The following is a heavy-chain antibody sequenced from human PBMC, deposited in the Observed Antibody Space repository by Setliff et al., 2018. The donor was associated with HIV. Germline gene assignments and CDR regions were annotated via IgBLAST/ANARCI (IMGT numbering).Heavy chain of an antibody. CDR2: IHSNGNT. D-gene: IGHD1-26*01. CDR1: GASVSIYF. CDR3: ARGRKAVGGWFDP. Sequence: SETLSLTCNVSGASVSIYFWVWIRQPAGKGLEWLGRIHSNGNTNFNPSLKSRINMSVDMSKNQVPMKLTSVTAADTALYYCARGRKAVGGWFDPWGQGIQVTVSS. J-gene: IGHJ5*02. V-gene: IGHV4-4*07.